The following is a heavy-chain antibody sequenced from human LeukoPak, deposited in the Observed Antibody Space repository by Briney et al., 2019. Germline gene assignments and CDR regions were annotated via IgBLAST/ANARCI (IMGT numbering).Heavy chain of an antibody. CDR3: TTTLVVAGTSMGY. Sequence: GGSLRLSCAASGFTFNDAWMTWVRQAPGKGLEWVGRIKSKTDGGTTDYAAPVKGRFTISRDDSKTTLYLQMNSLKTEDTAVYYCTTTLVVAGTSMGYWGQGTLVTVSS. J-gene: IGHJ4*02. D-gene: IGHD6-19*01. CDR2: IKSKTDGGTT. V-gene: IGHV3-15*01. CDR1: GFTFNDAW.